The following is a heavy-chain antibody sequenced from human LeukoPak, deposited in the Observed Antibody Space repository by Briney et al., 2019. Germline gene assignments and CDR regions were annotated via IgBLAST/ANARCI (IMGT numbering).Heavy chain of an antibody. V-gene: IGHV1-46*01. D-gene: IGHD3-9*01. CDR1: GYSFSTHW. CDR3: ARGARVLRYFDYYYYMDV. CDR2: INPSGGFT. J-gene: IGHJ6*03. Sequence: GASVKVSCKASGYSFSTHWMHWVRQAPGQGLEWMGIINPSGGFTSYAQKLQGRVTVTRDMSTSTVYMELSNLRSEDTAVYYCARGARVLRYFDYYYYMDVWGKGTTVTVSS.